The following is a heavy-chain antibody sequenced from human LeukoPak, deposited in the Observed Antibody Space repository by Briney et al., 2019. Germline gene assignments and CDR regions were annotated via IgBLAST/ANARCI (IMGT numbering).Heavy chain of an antibody. J-gene: IGHJ4*02. CDR2: VLHDGRYK. CDR3: ARDKGTYYFDY. CDR1: GFTFSSFG. V-gene: IGHV3-30*03. Sequence: GGSLRLSCAASGFTFSSFGMHWVRQAPGEGLEWVAVVLHDGRYKYYADSVKGRFTISIDNSKNILYLQMNSLRAEDTAVYYCARDKGTYYFDYWGQGALVTVSS.